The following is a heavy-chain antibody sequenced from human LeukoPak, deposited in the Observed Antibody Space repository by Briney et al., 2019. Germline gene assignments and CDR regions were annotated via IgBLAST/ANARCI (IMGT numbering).Heavy chain of an antibody. CDR1: GVTFNDAW. CDR3: ARTPSYCSGGRCYVSHYFDY. V-gene: IGHV3-15*05. Sequence: GGSLRLSCEVSGVTFNDAWMSWVRQAPGKGLEWVGRIKTKAFGGTTDYAAPVKGRFTISRDDSTNTLYLQMNSLRAEDTASYYCARTPSYCSGGRCYVSHYFDYWGQGTLATVSS. CDR2: IKTKAFGGTT. D-gene: IGHD2-15*01. J-gene: IGHJ4*02.